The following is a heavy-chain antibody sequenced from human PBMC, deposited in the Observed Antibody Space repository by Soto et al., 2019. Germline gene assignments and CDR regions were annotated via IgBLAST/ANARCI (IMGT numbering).Heavy chain of an antibody. CDR1: GFSFTTFE. CDR3: VGGGLSYFDY. D-gene: IGHD3-16*01. CDR2: ISGGGGTT. J-gene: IGHJ4*02. Sequence: GGSLRLSCAASGFSFTTFERNWVRQAPGKGLEWLSYISGGGGTTYYADSVKGRFTISRDNTKNSLFLQMSSLRDEDTGVYFCVGGGLSYFDYWGQGALVTVYS. V-gene: IGHV3-48*03.